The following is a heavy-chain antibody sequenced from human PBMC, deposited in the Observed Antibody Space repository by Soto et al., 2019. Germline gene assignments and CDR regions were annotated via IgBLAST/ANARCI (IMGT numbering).Heavy chain of an antibody. CDR1: GFTFTSSA. CDR2: IVVGSGNT. J-gene: IGHJ5*02. V-gene: IGHV1-58*02. CDR3: AADPSYYDILTGYYQRPYNWFDP. Sequence: SVKVSCKASGFTFTSSAMQWVRQARGQRLEWIGWIVVGSGNTNYAQKFQERVTITRDMSTSTAYMELSSLRSEDTAVYYCAADPSYYDILTGYYQRPYNWFDPWGQGTLVTVSS. D-gene: IGHD3-9*01.